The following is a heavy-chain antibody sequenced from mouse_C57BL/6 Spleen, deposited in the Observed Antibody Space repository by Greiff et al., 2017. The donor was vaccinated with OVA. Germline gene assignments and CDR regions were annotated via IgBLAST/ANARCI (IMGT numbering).Heavy chain of an antibody. V-gene: IGHV5-17*01. J-gene: IGHJ2*01. Sequence: DVKLVESGGGLVKPGGSLKLSCAASGFTFSDYGMHWVRQAPEKGLEWVAYISSDSSTIYYADTVKGRVTISRDNANNTLFMQMNSLRSEDTAMYYCASTKYDYRYYFDYWGQGTTRTVSS. CDR1: GFTFSDYG. CDR2: ISSDSSTI. D-gene: IGHD2-4*01. CDR3: ASTKYDYRYYFDY.